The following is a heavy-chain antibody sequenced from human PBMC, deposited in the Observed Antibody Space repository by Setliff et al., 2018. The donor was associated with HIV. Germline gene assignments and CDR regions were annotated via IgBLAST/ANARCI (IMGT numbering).Heavy chain of an antibody. V-gene: IGHV7-4-1*02. D-gene: IGHD1-26*01. J-gene: IGHJ4*02. Sequence: ASVKVSCKASGYTVTTYGISWVRQAPGQGLEWMGWFNTETRNPMYAQAFKGRLVFSLDTSVSTAYLQINSLKAEDTAMHYCARVGSYWSTFDYWGQGALVTVSS. CDR1: GYTVTTYG. CDR3: ARVGSYWSTFDY. CDR2: FNTETRNP.